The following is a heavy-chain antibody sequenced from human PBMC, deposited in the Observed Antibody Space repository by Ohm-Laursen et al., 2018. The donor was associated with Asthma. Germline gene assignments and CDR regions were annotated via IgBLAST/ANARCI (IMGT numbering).Heavy chain of an antibody. D-gene: IGHD1-26*01. Sequence: SLRLSCTASGYTFSRYSIHWVRQAPGKGLEWLSYITTDSATVYSADSVRGRFSISRDNAKNSLYLQMNILRAEDTAVYYCATSIEGATAPKYFHHWGQGTRVTVSS. CDR3: ATSIEGATAPKYFHH. J-gene: IGHJ1*01. CDR1: GYTFSRYS. CDR2: ITTDSATV. V-gene: IGHV3-48*01.